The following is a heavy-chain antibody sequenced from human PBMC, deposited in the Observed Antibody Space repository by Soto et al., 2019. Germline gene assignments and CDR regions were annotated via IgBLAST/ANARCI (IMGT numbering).Heavy chain of an antibody. CDR1: GGSISSYY. J-gene: IGHJ3*02. V-gene: IGHV4-59*01. Sequence: QVQLQESGPGLVKPSETLSLTCTVSGGSISSYYWSWIRQPPGKGLEWIGYIYYSGSTNYNPSLKSRVTISVDTSKNQFSLKLSSVTAADTAMYYCAREGYGDYVDAFDIWGQGTMVTVSS. D-gene: IGHD4-17*01. CDR3: AREGYGDYVDAFDI. CDR2: IYYSGST.